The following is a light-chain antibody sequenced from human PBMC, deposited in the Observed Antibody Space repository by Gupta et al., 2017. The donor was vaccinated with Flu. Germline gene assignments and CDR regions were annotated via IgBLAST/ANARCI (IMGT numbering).Light chain of an antibody. CDR2: DAS. CDR1: QSVSSY. CDR3: QQRSNWPPYT. J-gene: IGKJ2*01. V-gene: IGKV3-11*01. Sequence: EIVLTQSPATLSLSPGERATLSCRASQSVSSYLAWYQQKPGQAPRLLIYDASNRDTGIQARFSGSGYGKDLTLTNSSREQEEFAGYYCQQRSNWPPYTFGQGTKLEIK.